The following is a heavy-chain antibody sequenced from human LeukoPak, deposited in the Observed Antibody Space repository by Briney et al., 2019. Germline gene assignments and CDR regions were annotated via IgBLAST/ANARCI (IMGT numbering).Heavy chain of an antibody. CDR3: ARPAIVHCSGGSCFEDDAFDI. J-gene: IGHJ3*02. D-gene: IGHD2-15*01. CDR2: IYYSGST. Sequence: PSETLSLTCTVSGGSISSYYWSWIRHPPGKGLEWIGYIYYSGSTNYNPSLESRVTISLDASKNHYSLKLSSVTAADSAVYYWARPAIVHCSGGSCFEDDAFDIWGQGTMVTVSS. V-gene: IGHV4-59*08. CDR1: GGSISSYY.